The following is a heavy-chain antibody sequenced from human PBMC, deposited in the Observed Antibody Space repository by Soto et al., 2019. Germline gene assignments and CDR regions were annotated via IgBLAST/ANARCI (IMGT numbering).Heavy chain of an antibody. D-gene: IGHD1-1*01. CDR3: VRGTSAWKGVDV. V-gene: IGHV3-74*01. CDR1: GFLFRSYW. CDR2: IRPDGSNT. J-gene: IGHJ6*02. Sequence: EVQLVESGGDLVQPGESLRLSCVPSGFLFRSYWMHWVRQTPAKGLVWVSEIRPDGSNTNYADSVRGRFTMSRDNAKNALYLQMNSLRVEETGVYYCVRGTSAWKGVDVLGQGTTVIVSS.